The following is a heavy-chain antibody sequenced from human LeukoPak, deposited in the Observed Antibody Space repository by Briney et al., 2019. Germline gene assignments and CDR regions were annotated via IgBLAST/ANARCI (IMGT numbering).Heavy chain of an antibody. Sequence: SETLSLTCTVSGGSISSSSYYWGWIRQPPGKGLEWIGSIYYSGSTYYNPSLKSRVTISVDTSKNQFSLKLSSVTAADTAVYYCTGGKGVLEWTDYYYYYYMDVWGKGTTVTVSS. J-gene: IGHJ6*03. V-gene: IGHV4-39*07. CDR1: GGSISSSSYY. CDR2: IYYSGST. D-gene: IGHD3-3*01. CDR3: TGGKGVLEWTDYYYYYYMDV.